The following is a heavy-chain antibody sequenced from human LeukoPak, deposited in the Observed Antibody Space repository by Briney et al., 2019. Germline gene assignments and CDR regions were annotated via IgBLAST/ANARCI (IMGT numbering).Heavy chain of an antibody. J-gene: IGHJ4*02. Sequence: SETLSLTCTVSGGSISSSSYYWGWIRQPPGKGLEWIGSMYYSGRTYYNPSLKSRVTISVDTSKNQFSLKLSSVTAADTAVYYCARDPLNWNQQYYFDYWGQGTLVTVSS. CDR2: MYYSGRT. V-gene: IGHV4-39*07. CDR1: GGSISSSSYY. D-gene: IGHD1-20*01. CDR3: ARDPLNWNQQYYFDY.